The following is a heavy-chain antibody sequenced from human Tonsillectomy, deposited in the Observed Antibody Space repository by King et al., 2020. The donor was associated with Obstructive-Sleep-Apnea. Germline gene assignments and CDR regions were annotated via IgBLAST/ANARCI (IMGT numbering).Heavy chain of an antibody. Sequence: VQLQQWGAGLLKPSETLSLTCAVYGGSFSGYYWSWIRRPPGKGLEWIGEINHSGSTNYNPSLKSRVTISVDTSKNQFSLKLSSVTAADTAVYYCARGPSIEDRSIEYYGGNSIGFDYWGQGTLVTVSS. CDR1: GGSFSGYY. CDR3: ARGPSIEDRSIEYYGGNSIGFDY. J-gene: IGHJ4*02. CDR2: INHSGST. V-gene: IGHV4-34*01. D-gene: IGHD4-23*01.